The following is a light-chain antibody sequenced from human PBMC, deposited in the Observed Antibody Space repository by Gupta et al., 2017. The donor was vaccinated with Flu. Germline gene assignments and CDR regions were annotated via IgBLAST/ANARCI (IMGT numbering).Light chain of an antibody. CDR2: SNN. J-gene: IGLJ2*01. CDR1: SSNIGSNT. V-gene: IGLV1-44*01. Sequence: SVLTQPPSASGTPWQRVTISCSGSSSNIGSNTVNWYQQLPGTAPKLLIYSNNQRPSGVPDRFSGSKSGTSASLAISGLQSEDEADYYCAAWDDSLNGVVFGGGTKLTVL. CDR3: AAWDDSLNGVV.